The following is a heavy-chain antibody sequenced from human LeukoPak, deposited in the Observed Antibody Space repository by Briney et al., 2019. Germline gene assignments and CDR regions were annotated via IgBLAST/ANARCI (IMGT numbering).Heavy chain of an antibody. V-gene: IGHV3-66*01. CDR1: GFTFSGYA. J-gene: IGHJ6*03. Sequence: GGSLRLSCAASGFTFSGYAMSWVRQAPGKGLEWVSVIYSGGSTYYADSVKGRFTISRDNAENSLYLQMNSLRAEDTAVYFCARDRGYCTSTNCYGFYYYMDVWGKGTTVTVSS. D-gene: IGHD2-2*01. CDR3: ARDRGYCTSTNCYGFYYYMDV. CDR2: IYSGGST.